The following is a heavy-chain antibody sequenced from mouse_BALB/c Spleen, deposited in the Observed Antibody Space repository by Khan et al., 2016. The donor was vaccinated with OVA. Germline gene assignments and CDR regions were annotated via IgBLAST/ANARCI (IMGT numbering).Heavy chain of an antibody. J-gene: IGHJ2*01. CDR1: GFTFSSYG. CDR2: ISGDSNTI. Sequence: EVELVESGGGLVQPGGSRKLSCAASGFTFSSYGMHWVRQAPEKGLEWVAYISGDSNTIYYADTVKGRFTISRDNPKNTLFLQMTILMSEDTARYYCATSYFYGYYFDYWGPGTTLTVSS. CDR3: ATSYFYGYYFDY. V-gene: IGHV5-17*02. D-gene: IGHD1-1*01.